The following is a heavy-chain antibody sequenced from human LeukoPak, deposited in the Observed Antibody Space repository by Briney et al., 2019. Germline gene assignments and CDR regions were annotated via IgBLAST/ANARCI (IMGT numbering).Heavy chain of an antibody. Sequence: ASVKVSCEASGYTFSGHCMHWVRQAPGQGPEWMGWINPNSGDTNYAQKFQGRVTMTRDASIGTAYMEVNRLRYDDTAVYYCARDVYTSGWRYFDLWGHGTLVTVSS. CDR3: ARDVYTSGWRYFDL. CDR1: GYTFSGHC. V-gene: IGHV1-2*02. CDR2: INPNSGDT. D-gene: IGHD6-19*01. J-gene: IGHJ2*01.